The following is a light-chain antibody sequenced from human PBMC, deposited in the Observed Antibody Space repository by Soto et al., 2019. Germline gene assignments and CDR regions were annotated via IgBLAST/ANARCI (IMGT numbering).Light chain of an antibody. CDR2: GSS. Sequence: EIVLTPSPGTLSLSQGERATLSCRASQSVSSSYLAWYQQKPGQAPRLLIYGSSNRATGIPDRFSGSGSGTDFTLAISRLEPEDFAVYYCQQFGSSVFGGGTKVDIK. V-gene: IGKV3-20*01. J-gene: IGKJ4*01. CDR3: QQFGSSV. CDR1: QSVSSSY.